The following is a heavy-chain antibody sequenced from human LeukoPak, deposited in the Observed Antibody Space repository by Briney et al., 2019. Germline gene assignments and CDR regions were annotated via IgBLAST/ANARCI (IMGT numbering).Heavy chain of an antibody. D-gene: IGHD3-9*01. J-gene: IGHJ4*02. CDR3: AKDGRHFAFEYFED. Sequence: GRSLRLSCAASGFTFSDYYMSWISHAPGKGLEWVSYISSSGSTIYYADSVKGRFTISRDNSKNTLYLQMNSLRAEDTAVYYCAKDGRHFAFEYFEDWGQGTLVTVSS. CDR1: GFTFSDYY. CDR2: ISSSGSTI. V-gene: IGHV3-11*04.